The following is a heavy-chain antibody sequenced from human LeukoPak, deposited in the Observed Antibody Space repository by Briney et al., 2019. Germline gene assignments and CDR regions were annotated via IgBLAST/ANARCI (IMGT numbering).Heavy chain of an antibody. J-gene: IGHJ2*01. D-gene: IGHD3-22*01. CDR2: ICYSGST. Sequence: SETLSLTCTVSGGSISSYYWSWIRQPPGKGLEWIGYICYSGSTNYNPSLKSRVTISVDTSKNQFSLKLSSVTAADTAVYYCARGPGSSGYYHWYFDLWGRGTLVTVSS. CDR1: GGSISSYY. V-gene: IGHV4-59*01. CDR3: ARGPGSSGYYHWYFDL.